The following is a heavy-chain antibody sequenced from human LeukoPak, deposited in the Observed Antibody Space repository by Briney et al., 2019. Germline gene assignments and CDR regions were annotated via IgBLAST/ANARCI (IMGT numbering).Heavy chain of an antibody. CDR2: INQDGSTK. Sequence: GGSLRLSCVASGFRFSSHWMSWVRHTPGKGLEWVANINQDGSTKYYRDFAKGRFTISRDNAQNSLYLQINSLRAEDTAVYYCASMRRGYSYGYYFDYWGQGTLVTVSS. CDR3: ASMRRGYSYGYYFDY. D-gene: IGHD5-18*01. CDR1: GFRFSSHW. V-gene: IGHV3-7*01. J-gene: IGHJ4*02.